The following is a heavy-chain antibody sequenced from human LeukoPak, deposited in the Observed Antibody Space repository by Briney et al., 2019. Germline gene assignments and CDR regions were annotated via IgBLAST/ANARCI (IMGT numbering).Heavy chain of an antibody. Sequence: SDKVSCKASAYTFTSYGISWVRQAPLQGRERIGWISAYNGNKNHAHKLQGTVTMTTDTSQSRAYMEQGSLRSAVTAVYYCAREDGTYDFWSGYQYYFDYWGQGTLVTVSS. J-gene: IGHJ4*02. CDR3: AREDGTYDFWSGYQYYFDY. CDR2: ISAYNGNK. D-gene: IGHD3-3*01. CDR1: AYTFTSYG. V-gene: IGHV1-18*01.